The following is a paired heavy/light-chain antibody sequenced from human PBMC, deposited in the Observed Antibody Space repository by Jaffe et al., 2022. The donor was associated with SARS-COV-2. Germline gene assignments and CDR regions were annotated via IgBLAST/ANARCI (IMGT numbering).Light chain of an antibody. Sequence: DIVMTQSPLSLSVTPGEPASISCRSSQSLLYSNGHNYLDWFLQKPGQSPQLLIYLGSNRASGVPDRFSGSGSGTDFTLKISRVEAEDVGVYYCMQALEGRTFGQGTKVEIK. J-gene: IGKJ1*01. CDR2: LGS. CDR1: QSLLYSNGHNY. V-gene: IGKV2-28*01. CDR3: MQALEGRT.
Heavy chain of an antibody. V-gene: IGHV4-4*02. CDR1: GVSITNNNW. J-gene: IGHJ5*02. Sequence: QVQLQESGPGLVKPLETLSLTCTVSGVSITNNNWWQWVRQPPGKGLEWIGEIYHSGSANYKSSLKSRATISMDKSKNQFSLKLTSVTAADTATYYCARLACPTDCIPWASWGQGILVTVSS. D-gene: IGHD2-21*02. CDR2: IYHSGSA. CDR3: ARLACPTDCIPWAS.